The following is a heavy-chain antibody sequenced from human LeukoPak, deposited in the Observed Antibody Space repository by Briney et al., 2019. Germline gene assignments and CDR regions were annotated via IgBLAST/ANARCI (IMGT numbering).Heavy chain of an antibody. J-gene: IGHJ4*02. CDR1: GYTFTGYY. CDR3: ARDRIVVVPAAMGTFDY. D-gene: IGHD2-2*01. Sequence: GASVKVSCKASGYTFTGYYMHWVRQAPGQGLEWMGIINPSGGSTSYAQKFQGRVTMTRDTSTSTVYMELSSLRSEDTAVYYCARDRIVVVPAAMGTFDYWGQGTLATVSS. V-gene: IGHV1-46*03. CDR2: INPSGGST.